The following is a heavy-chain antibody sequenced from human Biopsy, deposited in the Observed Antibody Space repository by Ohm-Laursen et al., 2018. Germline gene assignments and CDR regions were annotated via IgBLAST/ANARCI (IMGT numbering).Heavy chain of an antibody. CDR3: ARDSGILNYGNFKYYHYYGMDV. D-gene: IGHD4-11*01. CDR2: IFYSANT. Sequence: ILSLTCTVSGVSINGGRYYWNWIRHHPGKGLEWIGNIFYSANTYYNPSLKSRVTISVDTSKNQFSLKLSSVTAADTAVYYCARDSGILNYGNFKYYHYYGMDVWGQGTKVTVSS. V-gene: IGHV4-31*03. CDR1: GVSINGGRYY. J-gene: IGHJ6*02.